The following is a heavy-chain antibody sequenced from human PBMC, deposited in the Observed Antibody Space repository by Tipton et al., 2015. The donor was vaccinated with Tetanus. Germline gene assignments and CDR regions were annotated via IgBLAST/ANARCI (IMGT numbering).Heavy chain of an antibody. J-gene: IGHJ2*01. CDR1: GYNFSHYS. V-gene: IGHV5-51*01. CDR3: ARRRSAILSGGYHWYFDI. Sequence: QLVQSGAEVKKPGESLKISCQGSGYNFSHYSIGWVRQMPGKGLEWMGIVDPRDSAAIYGPSFQGQVTISADKSISTALLHWTSLRASDTAMYFCARRRSAILSGGYHWYFDIWGRGTVVIVTS. CDR2: VDPRDSAA. D-gene: IGHD1-26*01.